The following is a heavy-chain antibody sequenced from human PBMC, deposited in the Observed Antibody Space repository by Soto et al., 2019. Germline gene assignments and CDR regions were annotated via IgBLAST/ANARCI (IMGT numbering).Heavy chain of an antibody. Sequence: GGSLRLSCAASGFTFSSYAMSWVRQAPGKGLEWVSAISGSGGSTYYADSVKGRFTISRDNSKNTLYLQMNSLRAEDTAVYYCATPASTVTTIPFYYYGMDVWAQGTTVTVSS. CDR3: ATPASTVTTIPFYYYGMDV. CDR2: ISGSGGST. D-gene: IGHD4-4*01. V-gene: IGHV3-23*01. J-gene: IGHJ6*02. CDR1: GFTFSSYA.